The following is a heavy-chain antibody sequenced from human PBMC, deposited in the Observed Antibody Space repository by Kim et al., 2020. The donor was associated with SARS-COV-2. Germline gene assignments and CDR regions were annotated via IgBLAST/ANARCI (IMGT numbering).Heavy chain of an antibody. J-gene: IGHJ4*02. Sequence: IYYAASVKGRFTISRYKAKNSLYLQMNSLRAEDTAVYYCARGVGASHYDYWGQGTLVTVSS. D-gene: IGHD1-26*01. CDR3: ARGVGASHYDY. V-gene: IGHV3-11*04. CDR2: I.